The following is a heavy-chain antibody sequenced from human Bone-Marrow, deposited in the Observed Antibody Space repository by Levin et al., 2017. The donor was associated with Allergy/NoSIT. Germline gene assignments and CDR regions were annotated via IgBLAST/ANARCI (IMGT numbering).Heavy chain of an antibody. CDR1: GFTVNNNY. Sequence: PTGGSLRLSCAVSGFTVNNNYMTWVRQAPGKGLEWVALLYSGGGTQYAGSVKGRFTISRDNSNNTLYLQMNSLRAEDTAVYYCARPVYGAPFYWGQGTLVTVSS. CDR3: ARPVYGAPFY. J-gene: IGHJ4*02. D-gene: IGHD5/OR15-5a*01. CDR2: LYSGGGT. V-gene: IGHV3-53*01.